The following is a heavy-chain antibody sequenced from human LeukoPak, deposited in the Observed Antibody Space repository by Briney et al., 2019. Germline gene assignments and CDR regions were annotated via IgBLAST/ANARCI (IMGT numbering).Heavy chain of an antibody. J-gene: IGHJ5*02. CDR1: GFTYSSYS. D-gene: IGHD1-26*01. Sequence: GGSLRLSCAASGFTYSSYSMKWVRQAPGKGLEWVSYISSSSSTIYYADSVKGRFTISRDNAKNSLYLQMSSLRAEDTAVYYCARGLIVGATHNWFDPWGQGTLVTVSS. CDR2: ISSSSSTI. CDR3: ARGLIVGATHNWFDP. V-gene: IGHV3-48*04.